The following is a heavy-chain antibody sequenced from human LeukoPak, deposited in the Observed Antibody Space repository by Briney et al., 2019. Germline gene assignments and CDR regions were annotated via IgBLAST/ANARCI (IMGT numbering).Heavy chain of an antibody. J-gene: IGHJ6*02. D-gene: IGHD6-13*01. Sequence: SETLSLTCSVSGGSISTYYWSWIRQPPGKGLEWIGYICYTGTTDYNPSLKSRVTISLDTSKDQFSLKLSSVTAADTAVYYCARSLSSTGYYYYGMDVWGQGTTVTVSS. V-gene: IGHV4-59*08. CDR2: ICYTGTT. CDR1: GGSISTYY. CDR3: ARSLSSTGYYYYGMDV.